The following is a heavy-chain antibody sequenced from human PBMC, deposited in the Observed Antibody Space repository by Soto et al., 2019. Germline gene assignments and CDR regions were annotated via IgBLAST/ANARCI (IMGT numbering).Heavy chain of an antibody. CDR3: ARDYFDSSDYTTNWFDP. D-gene: IGHD3-22*01. V-gene: IGHV4-39*01. CDR2: IYHTGNA. Sequence: PSETLPLTCTVSGGSITGGSISSTTYYWAWIRQPPGEGLEWIGSIYHTGNAYYNPSLKSRVTIFVDTSKNQFSLKLTSVTAADTALYYCARDYFDSSDYTTNWFDPWGQGALVTVSS. J-gene: IGHJ5*02. CDR1: GGSITGGSISSTTYY.